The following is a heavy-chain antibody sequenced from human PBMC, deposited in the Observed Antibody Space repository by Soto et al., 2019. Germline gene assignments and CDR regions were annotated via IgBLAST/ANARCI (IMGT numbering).Heavy chain of an antibody. J-gene: IGHJ5*02. CDR3: ARERGHSREFVVGWFDP. CDR1: GGSISSYY. D-gene: IGHD6-19*01. Sequence: QVQLQESGPGLVKPSETLSLTCTVSGGSISSYYWSWIRQPPGKGLEWIGYIYYSGSTNYNPSLKSRVTISVDTAKNQFPLKLSSVTAADTAVYYCARERGHSREFVVGWFDPWGQGTLVTVSS. CDR2: IYYSGST. V-gene: IGHV4-59*01.